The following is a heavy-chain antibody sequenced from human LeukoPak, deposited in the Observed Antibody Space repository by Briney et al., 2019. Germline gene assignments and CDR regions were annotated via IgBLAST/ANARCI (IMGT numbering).Heavy chain of an antibody. CDR3: ARGAWYNWNYSRRWFDP. D-gene: IGHD1-7*01. CDR1: GGSFSGYY. V-gene: IGHV4-34*01. CDR2: INHSGST. Sequence: SETLSLTCAVYGGSFSGYYWSWMRQPPGKGLEWIGEINHSGSTNYNPSLKSRVTISVDTSKNQFSLKLSSVTAADTAVYYCARGAWYNWNYSRRWFDPWGQGTLVTVSS. J-gene: IGHJ5*02.